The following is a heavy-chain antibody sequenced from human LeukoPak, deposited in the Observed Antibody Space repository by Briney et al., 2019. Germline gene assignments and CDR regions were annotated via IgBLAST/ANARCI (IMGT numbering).Heavy chain of an antibody. V-gene: IGHV3-11*06. Sequence: PGGSLRLSCAASGFTFSDYYMSWIRQAPGKGLEWVSYISSSSSYTNYADSVKGRFTISRDNAKNSLYLQMNSLRAEDTAVYYCARWRLVGDPYGMDVWGKGTTVTVSS. CDR2: ISSSSSYT. J-gene: IGHJ6*04. CDR3: ARWRLVGDPYGMDV. CDR1: GFTFSDYY. D-gene: IGHD3-9*01.